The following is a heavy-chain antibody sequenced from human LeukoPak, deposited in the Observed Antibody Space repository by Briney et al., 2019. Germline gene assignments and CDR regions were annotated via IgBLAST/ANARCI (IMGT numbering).Heavy chain of an antibody. V-gene: IGHV3-74*01. CDR2: ITGDGSDI. CDR1: GFTLNKYW. Sequence: GGSLRLSCEASGFTLNKYWMHWVRQAPGKGLVWVARITGDGSDIAYADSVKGRFTVSRDDAKNILFLQMTSLRVEDTAIYYCARDAYTTTSNWLDPWGQGTLVTVSS. CDR3: ARDAYTTTSNWLDP. J-gene: IGHJ5*02. D-gene: IGHD4-17*01.